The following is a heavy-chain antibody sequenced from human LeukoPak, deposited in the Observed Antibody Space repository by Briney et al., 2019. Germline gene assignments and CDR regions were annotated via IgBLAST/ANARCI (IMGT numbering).Heavy chain of an antibody. D-gene: IGHD3-10*01. CDR3: TRSRDYNSGSYPGF. CDR2: INHDGSSA. Sequence: GGSLRLSCAASGFTFSTYWMHWVRQAPGKGLVWVSRINHDGSSAIYADSVKGRFTISRDNAKNKLYLQVNSLRAEDTAVYYCTRSRDYNSGSYPGFWGQGILVTVSS. V-gene: IGHV3-74*01. J-gene: IGHJ4*02. CDR1: GFTFSTYW.